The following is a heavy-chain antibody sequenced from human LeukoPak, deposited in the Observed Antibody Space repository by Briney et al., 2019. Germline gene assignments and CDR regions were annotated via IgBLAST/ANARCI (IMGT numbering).Heavy chain of an antibody. D-gene: IGHD3-22*01. Sequence: PGGSLRLSCAASGFTFSSYVMNWVRQAPGKGLEWVSGISGSGGSTYYADSVKGRFTISRDNSKNTLYLQMNSLRAEDTAVYYCAKAMVVMKPFDIWGQGTMVTVSS. CDR1: GFTFSSYV. CDR2: ISGSGGST. V-gene: IGHV3-23*01. CDR3: AKAMVVMKPFDI. J-gene: IGHJ3*02.